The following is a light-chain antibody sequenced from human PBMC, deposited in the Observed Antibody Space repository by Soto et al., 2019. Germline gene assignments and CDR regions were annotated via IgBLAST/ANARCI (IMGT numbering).Light chain of an antibody. Sequence: GVSQSVGTLSLTPGERAALSCMASHSVSSNYLAWYQQRPGQDPRLLIYDASNRATGIQARFSGSGSGTDFTLTISSFEPEDFVGYYCPQWRNWLWTFGEGTKVDIK. V-gene: IGKV3D-20*02. J-gene: IGKJ1*01. CDR2: DAS. CDR1: HSVSSNY. CDR3: PQWRNWLWT.